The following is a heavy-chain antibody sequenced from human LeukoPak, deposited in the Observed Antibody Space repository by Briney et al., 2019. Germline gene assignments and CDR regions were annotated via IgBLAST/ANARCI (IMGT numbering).Heavy chain of an antibody. J-gene: IGHJ5*02. CDR3: ARHAAVEGSSGWSPLWWFDP. CDR2: MHHSGST. D-gene: IGHD6-19*01. Sequence: PSETLSLTCNVSGGSIGSYYYSWIRQPPGKGLEWIGYMHHSGSTKHNPYLKSRVTISVDTSKSQFSLKLSSVTAADTAVYYCARHAAVEGSSGWSPLWWFDPWGQGTLVTVSS. CDR1: GGSIGSYY. V-gene: IGHV4-59*08.